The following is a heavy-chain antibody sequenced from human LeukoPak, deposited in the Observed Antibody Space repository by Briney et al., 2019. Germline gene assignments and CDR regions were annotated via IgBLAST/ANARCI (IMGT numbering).Heavy chain of an antibody. Sequence: GGSLRLSCAASGFTFSSYAMSWVRQAPGTGLEWVSAISGGGGNTYYADSVKGRFTISRDNSKNTLYLQMNSLRAEDTAVYYCGKNRYSGSLSPFDIWGQGTMVTVSS. CDR2: ISGGGGNT. D-gene: IGHD1-26*01. CDR1: GFTFSSYA. CDR3: GKNRYSGSLSPFDI. V-gene: IGHV3-23*01. J-gene: IGHJ3*02.